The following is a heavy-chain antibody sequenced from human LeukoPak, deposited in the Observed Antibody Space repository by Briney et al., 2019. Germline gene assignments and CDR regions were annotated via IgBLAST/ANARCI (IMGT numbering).Heavy chain of an antibody. Sequence: GGSLRLSCAASGFNFSSYGIHWVRQAPGKGLEWVALIRYDGNNKYYADSVMGRFTIFRDNSKNSLYLQMNSLRAEDTAVYYCAKLISPYDYWGQGTLVLVSS. CDR2: IRYDGNNK. CDR1: GFNFSSYG. J-gene: IGHJ4*02. CDR3: AKLISPYDY. V-gene: IGHV3-30*02.